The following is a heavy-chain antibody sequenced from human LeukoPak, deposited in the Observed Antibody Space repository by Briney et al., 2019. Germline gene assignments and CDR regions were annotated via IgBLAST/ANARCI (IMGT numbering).Heavy chain of an antibody. CDR3: TKDRYCTTTSCPLVY. Sequence: GGSLRLSCAASGLTFDDYTFHWVRQAPGKGLEWVSLISRDGGYTYYADSVKGLFTISRDNRKNSVSLQMSSLRTEDTALYYCTKDRYCTTTSCPLVYWGEGTLVTVSS. V-gene: IGHV3-43*01. CDR2: ISRDGGYT. CDR1: GLTFDDYT. J-gene: IGHJ4*02. D-gene: IGHD2-8*01.